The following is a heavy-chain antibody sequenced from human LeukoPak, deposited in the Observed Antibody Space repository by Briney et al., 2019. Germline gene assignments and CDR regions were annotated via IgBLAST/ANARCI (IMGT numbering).Heavy chain of an antibody. CDR1: GGSFSGYY. CDR3: ARRAVDTAMVGYYYGMDV. J-gene: IGHJ6*02. CDR2: INHSGST. D-gene: IGHD5-18*01. V-gene: IGHV4-34*01. Sequence: SETLSLTCAVYGGSFSGYYWSWIRQPPGKGLEWIGEINHSGSTNYNPSLKSRVTISVDTSKNQFSLKLSSVTAADTAEYYCARRAVDTAMVGYYYGMDVWGQGTTVTVSS.